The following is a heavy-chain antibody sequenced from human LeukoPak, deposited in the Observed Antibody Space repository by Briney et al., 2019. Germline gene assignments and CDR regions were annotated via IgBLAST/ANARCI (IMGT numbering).Heavy chain of an antibody. Sequence: GGSLRLSCGASGFTFRSYGMHWVRQAPGKGLEWVAVIWYDGSKKHYADSVKGRFTISRDNSKNTLYLQMNSLRAEDTAVYYCAKVMYSSSWDQMDVWGKGTTVSVSS. V-gene: IGHV3-33*06. CDR3: AKVMYSSSWDQMDV. CDR1: GFTFRSYG. J-gene: IGHJ6*04. D-gene: IGHD2-2*01. CDR2: IWYDGSKK.